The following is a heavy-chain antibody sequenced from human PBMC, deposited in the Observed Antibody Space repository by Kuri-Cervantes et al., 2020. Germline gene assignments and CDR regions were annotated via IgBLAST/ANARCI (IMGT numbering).Heavy chain of an antibody. CDR3: ARDDCSGGSCYSNY. Sequence: GGSLRLSCAASGFTFSSYSMNWVRQAPGKGLEWVSYISSSSSTIYYADSVKGRLTISRDNAKNSLYLQMNSLRDEDTAVYYCARDDCSGGSCYSNYWGQGTLVTVSS. J-gene: IGHJ4*02. CDR2: ISSSSSTI. D-gene: IGHD2-15*01. V-gene: IGHV3-48*02. CDR1: GFTFSSYS.